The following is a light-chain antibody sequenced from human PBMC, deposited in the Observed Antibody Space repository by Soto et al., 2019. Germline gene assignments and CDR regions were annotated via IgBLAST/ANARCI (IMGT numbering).Light chain of an antibody. CDR3: QRYNSVPNT. CDR2: GAS. Sequence: DVQMTQSPSSLSASVGDRVTITCRASQGISHYLAWYQQKPGRVPKLLIYGASTLHSGVPSRFSGSGSVTDFTLTINSLQPEDVATYYCQRYNSVPNTFGPGTKVDIK. CDR1: QGISHY. V-gene: IGKV1-27*01. J-gene: IGKJ3*01.